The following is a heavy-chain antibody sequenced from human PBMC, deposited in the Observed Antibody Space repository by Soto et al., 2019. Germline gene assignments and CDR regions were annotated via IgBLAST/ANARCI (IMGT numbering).Heavy chain of an antibody. V-gene: IGHV5-51*01. CDR2: IYPGDSDT. Sequence: PGESLKISCKGSGYSFTSYWIGWVRQMPGKGLEWMGIIYPGDSDTRYSPSFQGQVTISADKSISTAYLQWSSLKASDTAMYYCARLAHYDILTGRLDWFDPWGQGTLVTVSS. D-gene: IGHD3-9*01. CDR1: GYSFTSYW. J-gene: IGHJ5*02. CDR3: ARLAHYDILTGRLDWFDP.